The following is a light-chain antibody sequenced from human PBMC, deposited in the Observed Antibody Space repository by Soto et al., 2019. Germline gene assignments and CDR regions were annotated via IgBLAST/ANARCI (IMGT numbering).Light chain of an antibody. V-gene: IGKV1D-12*01. Sequence: DIQMTQSPSSVSASVGDRVTITCRASQGISTWLAWFQQKPGKAPKLLIYSASTLQSGVPSRFSVSGSRTDFTLTIPSLRPEDFATHYCQQAHSFPYTFGQGTKLEI. J-gene: IGKJ2*01. CDR1: QGISTW. CDR2: SAS. CDR3: QQAHSFPYT.